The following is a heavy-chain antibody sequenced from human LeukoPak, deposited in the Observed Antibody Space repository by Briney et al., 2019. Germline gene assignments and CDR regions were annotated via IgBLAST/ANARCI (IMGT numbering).Heavy chain of an antibody. V-gene: IGHV4-34*01. CDR2: INHSGST. CDR1: GGSFSGYY. J-gene: IGHJ4*02. Sequence: SETLSLTCAVYGGSFSGYYWSWIRQPPGKGLEWIGEINHSGSTNYNPSLKSRVTISVDTPKNQFSLKLSSVTAADTAVYYCASRSTLITIFGVVTPSPFDYWGQGTLVTVSS. CDR3: ASRSTLITIFGVVTPSPFDY. D-gene: IGHD3-3*01.